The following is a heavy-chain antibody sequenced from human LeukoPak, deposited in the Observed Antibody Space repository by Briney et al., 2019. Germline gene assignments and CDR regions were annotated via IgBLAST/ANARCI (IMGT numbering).Heavy chain of an antibody. CDR1: GGSISSYY. V-gene: IGHV4-59*01. CDR2: IYYSGST. Sequence: PSETLSLTCTVSGGSISSYYWSWIRQPPGKGLEWIGYIYYSGSTNYNPSLKSRVTTSVDTSKNQFSLKLSSVTAADTAVYYCASSFGAVLWYFDLWGRGTLVTVSS. D-gene: IGHD3-16*01. CDR3: ASSFGAVLWYFDL. J-gene: IGHJ2*01.